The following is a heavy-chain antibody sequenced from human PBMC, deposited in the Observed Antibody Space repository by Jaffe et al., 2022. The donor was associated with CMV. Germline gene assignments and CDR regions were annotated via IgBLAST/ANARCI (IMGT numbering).Heavy chain of an antibody. CDR3: ARGRGAVEPGTLRWGPKAPTSFYLDV. CDR2: INDGGSS. CDR1: GGSLSGYY. D-gene: IGHD1-7*01. V-gene: IGHV4-34*01. J-gene: IGHJ6*04. Sequence: QAQLQQWGAGLLRPSETLSLTCDVNGGSLSGYYWTWVRQAPGKGLEWIGEINDGGSSNYSPSLKTRVGMSLDSSKRQFFLDLTSVTAADTAVYFCARGRGAVEPGTLRWGPKAPTSFYLDVWGKGTPVTVSS.